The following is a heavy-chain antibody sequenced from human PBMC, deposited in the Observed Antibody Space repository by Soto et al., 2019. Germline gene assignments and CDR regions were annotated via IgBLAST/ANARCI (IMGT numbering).Heavy chain of an antibody. J-gene: IGHJ6*02. CDR2: IIPIFGTA. Sequence: QVQLVQSGAEVKKPGSSVQVSCRASGGTFSSYAISWVRQAPGQGLEWMGGIIPIFGTADYAQKFQGRVTITADESTSTAYMEMSSLRAENTAVYYCASSGYWSGCRCSYPQNYYYGMDVWGQGTTVTVSS. CDR1: GGTFSSYA. D-gene: IGHD2-15*01. CDR3: ASSGYWSGCRCSYPQNYYYGMDV. V-gene: IGHV1-69*12.